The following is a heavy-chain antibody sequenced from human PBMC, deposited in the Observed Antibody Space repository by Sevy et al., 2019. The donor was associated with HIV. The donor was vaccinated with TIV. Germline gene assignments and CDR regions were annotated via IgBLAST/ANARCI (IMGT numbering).Heavy chain of an antibody. V-gene: IGHV3-13*01. D-gene: IGHD3-10*01. Sequence: GGSLRLSCAASGFTFSSYDMHWVRQATGKGLEWVSAIGTAGDTYYPGSVKGRFTISRENAKNSLYLQMNSLRAVDTAVYYCARGFIMRAFDIWGQGTMVTVSS. CDR3: ARGFIMRAFDI. CDR2: IGTAGDT. CDR1: GFTFSSYD. J-gene: IGHJ3*02.